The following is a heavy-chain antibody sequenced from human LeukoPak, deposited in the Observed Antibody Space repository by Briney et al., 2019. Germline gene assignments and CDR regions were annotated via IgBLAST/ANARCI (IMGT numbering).Heavy chain of an antibody. CDR1: GFNFSNYG. CDR2: IWYDGNTK. Sequence: PGGSLRLSCAASGFNFSNYGMHWVRQVPGTGLEWVAVIWYDGNTKYYANYVKGRFTVSRDNSKNTLYLQMNVLRPEDTAIYYCARDSGFGELVTYYFDYWGQGTLVTVSS. V-gene: IGHV3-33*01. CDR3: ARDSGFGELVTYYFDY. J-gene: IGHJ4*02. D-gene: IGHD3-10*01.